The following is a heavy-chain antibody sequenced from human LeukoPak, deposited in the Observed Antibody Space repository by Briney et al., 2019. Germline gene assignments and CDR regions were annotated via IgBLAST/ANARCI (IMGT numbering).Heavy chain of an antibody. CDR1: GGSISSSSYY. D-gene: IGHD1-1*01. CDR2: IYYSGST. J-gene: IGHJ4*02. V-gene: IGHV4-39*01. Sequence: SETLSLTCTVSGGSISSSSYYWGWIRQPPGKGLEWIGSIYYSGSTYYNLSLKSRVTISVDTSKNQFSLKLSSVTAADTAVYYCARRRGTGTPEDYWGQGTLVTVSS. CDR3: ARRRGTGTPEDY.